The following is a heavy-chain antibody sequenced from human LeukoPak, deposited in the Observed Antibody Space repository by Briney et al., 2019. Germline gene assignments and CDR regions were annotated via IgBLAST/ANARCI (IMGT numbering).Heavy chain of an antibody. V-gene: IGHV3-21*01. J-gene: IGHJ4*02. Sequence: WGSLRLSCAASGFTFSSYSMNWVRQAPGKGLEWVSSISSSSSYIYYADSVKGRFTISRDNAKNSLYLQMNSLRAEDTAVYYCARALEPYYDSSGYYPRYYFDYWGQGTLVTVSS. CDR3: ARALEPYYDSSGYYPRYYFDY. D-gene: IGHD3-22*01. CDR2: ISSSSSYI. CDR1: GFTFSSYS.